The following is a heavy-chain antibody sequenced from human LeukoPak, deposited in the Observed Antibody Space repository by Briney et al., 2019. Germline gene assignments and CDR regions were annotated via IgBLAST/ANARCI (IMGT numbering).Heavy chain of an antibody. CDR3: ARSRSYYPADY. CDR1: GFTFSDYY. Sequence: PGGSLRLSCAASGFTFSDYYMSWIRQAPGKGLEWVSYISSSNTYTNYAGSVKGRFIISRDDAKNSLYLQMNSPRAEDTAVYYCARSRSYYPADYWGQGTPVTVSS. D-gene: IGHD1-26*01. CDR2: ISSSNTYT. V-gene: IGHV3-11*03. J-gene: IGHJ4*02.